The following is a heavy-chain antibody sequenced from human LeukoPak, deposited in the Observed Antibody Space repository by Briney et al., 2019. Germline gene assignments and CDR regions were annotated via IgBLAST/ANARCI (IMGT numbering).Heavy chain of an antibody. CDR3: ARGSCIRLWLIDF. V-gene: IGHV3-21*01. J-gene: IGHJ4*02. CDR2: ISSTSSSI. Sequence: PGGSLRLSCAASGFTFSTYSMNWVRQAPGKGLEWVSYISSTSSSIYYADSVKGRFTISRDNAKNSLYLQMNSLRVEDTAVYYCARGSCIRLWLIDFCGQGTLVTVSS. CDR1: GFTFSTYS. D-gene: IGHD3-9*01.